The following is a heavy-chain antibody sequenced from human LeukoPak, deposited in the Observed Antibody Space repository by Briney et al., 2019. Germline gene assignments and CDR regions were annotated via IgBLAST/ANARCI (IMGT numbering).Heavy chain of an antibody. CDR2: IYPGDSDT. CDR1: GYSFTSYW. Sequence: GESLKISCKGPGYSFTSYWIGWVRQMPGKVLEWMGIIYPGDSDTRYSPSIQGQVTISVDKSITTAYLQWSSLKASDTAMYYCTRRNDWYFDLWGHGTLGTVSS. V-gene: IGHV5-51*01. J-gene: IGHJ2*01. CDR3: TRRNDWYFDL.